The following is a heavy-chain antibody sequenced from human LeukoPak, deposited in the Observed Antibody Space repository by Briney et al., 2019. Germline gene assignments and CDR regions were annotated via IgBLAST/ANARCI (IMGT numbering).Heavy chain of an antibody. D-gene: IGHD3-9*01. CDR3: ARRNYDILTGFDY. CDR2: IYYSGST. V-gene: IGHV4-39*01. J-gene: IGHJ4*02. Sequence: SETLSLTCTVSGGSFSSSSYYWGWIRQPPGKGLEWIGCIYYSGSTYYNPSLKGPVTITLDTSKNQFSLTLSSATAADTAVYYCARRNYDILTGFDYWGQGTLVTVSS. CDR1: GGSFSSSSYY.